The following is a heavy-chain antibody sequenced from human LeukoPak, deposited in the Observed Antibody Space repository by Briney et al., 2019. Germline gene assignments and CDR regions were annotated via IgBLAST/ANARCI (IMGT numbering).Heavy chain of an antibody. D-gene: IGHD3-22*01. V-gene: IGHV4-34*01. CDR3: ARGKDPRIVALYYFDY. CDR2: VNHSGRT. Sequence: SETLSLTCAVYGGSFSGDYCGWIRQPPRNGLGWIGEVNHSGRTNYNPSLKSRVTISVDTSKNQFSLKLSSVTAADTAVYYCARGKDPRIVALYYFDYWGKGNLDTVS. J-gene: IGHJ4*02. CDR1: GGSFSGDY.